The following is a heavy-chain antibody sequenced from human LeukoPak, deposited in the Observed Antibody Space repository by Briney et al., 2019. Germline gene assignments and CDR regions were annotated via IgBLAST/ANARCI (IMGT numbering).Heavy chain of an antibody. CDR3: ARGGDSSSWYGWFAP. CDR1: GYTFTGYY. V-gene: IGHV1-2*02. Sequence: ASVKVSCKASGYTFTGYYMHWVRQAPGQGLEWMGWINPNTGATKYAEKFQGRVTMTRDTSISTAYMELSRLRSDDTAVYYCARGGDSSSWYGWFAPWGQGTLVTVSS. J-gene: IGHJ5*02. CDR2: INPNTGAT. D-gene: IGHD6-13*01.